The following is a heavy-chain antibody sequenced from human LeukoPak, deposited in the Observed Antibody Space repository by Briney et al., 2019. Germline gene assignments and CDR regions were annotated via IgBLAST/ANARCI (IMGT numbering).Heavy chain of an antibody. V-gene: IGHV3-23*01. CDR3: AKDPQNSSGYFPVGTFDY. D-gene: IGHD3-22*01. CDR1: AFTFSSYA. J-gene: IGHJ4*02. Sequence: PGGSLRLSCAASAFTFSSYAMSWVRQAPGKGLEWVSAISGSGGSTYYADSVKGRFTISRDNSKNTVYLQMNSLRAEHTAVYYCAKDPQNSSGYFPVGTFDYWGQGTLVTVSS. CDR2: ISGSGGST.